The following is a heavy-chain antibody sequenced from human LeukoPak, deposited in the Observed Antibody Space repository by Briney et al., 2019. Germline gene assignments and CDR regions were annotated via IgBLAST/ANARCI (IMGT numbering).Heavy chain of an antibody. J-gene: IGHJ4*02. CDR2: INTNTGNQ. V-gene: IGHV7-4-1*02. Sequence: ASVKVSCKASGYTFTSYAMNWVRQAPGQGLEWMGWINTNTGNQTYAQGFTGRFVFSLDTSVSTAYLQISSLKAEDTAVYYCARNVDTAMVFPFSFDYWGQGTLVTVSS. D-gene: IGHD5-18*01. CDR1: GYTFTSYA. CDR3: ARNVDTAMVFPFSFDY.